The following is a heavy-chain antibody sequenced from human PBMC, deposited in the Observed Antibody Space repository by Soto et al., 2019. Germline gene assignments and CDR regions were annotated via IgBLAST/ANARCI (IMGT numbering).Heavy chain of an antibody. CDR2: IWYDGKTK. V-gene: IGHV3-30*18. Sequence: QVQLVESGGGVVQPGRSLRLSCAASAFTFNKGVMHWVRQAPGKGLEWVALIWYDGKTKHYTDSVKGRFTISRDNSKNTLYLQMNSLTVEDTAVYYCAKESDAFDIWGQGTMVTVSS. J-gene: IGHJ3*02. CDR3: AKESDAFDI. CDR1: AFTFNKGV.